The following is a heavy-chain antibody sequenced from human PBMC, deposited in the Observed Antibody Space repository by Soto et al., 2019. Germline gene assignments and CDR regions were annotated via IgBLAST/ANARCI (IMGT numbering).Heavy chain of an antibody. CDR3: ATDPPGGIAVAGTDAFDI. CDR2: ISGSGGST. CDR1: GFTFSSYA. D-gene: IGHD6-19*01. J-gene: IGHJ3*02. Sequence: EVQLFESGGGLVQPGGSLRLSCAASGFTFSSYAMRWVRQAPGKGLEWVSAISGSGGSTYYADSVKGRFTISRDNSKNTLYLQMNSLRAYDTAVYYCATDPPGGIAVAGTDAFDIWGQGTMVTVSS. V-gene: IGHV3-23*01.